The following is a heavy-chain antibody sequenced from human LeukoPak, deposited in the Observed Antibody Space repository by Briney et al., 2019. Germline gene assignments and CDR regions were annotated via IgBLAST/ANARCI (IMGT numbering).Heavy chain of an antibody. Sequence: PSEPLSLTCTVSGGSVSSYYWNWIRQPPGKGLEWIGYINYSGNTNYNPSLKSRVTISVDTSKNQFSLKLSSVTAADTAVYYCARAGDGHDYWGQGTLVTVSS. D-gene: IGHD5-24*01. CDR1: GGSVSSYY. CDR2: INYSGNT. J-gene: IGHJ4*02. V-gene: IGHV4-59*02. CDR3: ARAGDGHDY.